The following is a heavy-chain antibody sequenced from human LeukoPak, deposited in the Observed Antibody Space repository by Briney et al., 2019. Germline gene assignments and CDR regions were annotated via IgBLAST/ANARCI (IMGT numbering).Heavy chain of an antibody. CDR2: ISGSGVST. CDR1: GFTFSSYA. D-gene: IGHD5-18*01. Sequence: GGSLRLSCAASGFTFSSYAMSWVRQAPGKGLEWVSAISGSGVSTYYADSVKGRFTISRDNSKNTLYLQMNSLRAEDTAVYYCANLRGGGYSHGLGPFDYWGQGTLVTVSS. V-gene: IGHV3-23*01. CDR3: ANLRGGGYSHGLGPFDY. J-gene: IGHJ4*02.